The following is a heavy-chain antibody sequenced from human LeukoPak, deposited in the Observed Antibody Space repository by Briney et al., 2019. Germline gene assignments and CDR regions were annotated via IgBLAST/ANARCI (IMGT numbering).Heavy chain of an antibody. Sequence: PGGSLRLSCAASGFTFSRYWMSWVRQAPGQGLEWVANIKEDGSEKYYVDSVKGRFTISRDNAKNSLFLQMNSLRAEDTAVYYCASAIVLRPGSLDYWGQGTLVTVSS. V-gene: IGHV3-7*05. CDR2: IKEDGSEK. J-gene: IGHJ4*02. CDR1: GFTFSRYW. D-gene: IGHD2/OR15-2a*01. CDR3: ASAIVLRPGSLDY.